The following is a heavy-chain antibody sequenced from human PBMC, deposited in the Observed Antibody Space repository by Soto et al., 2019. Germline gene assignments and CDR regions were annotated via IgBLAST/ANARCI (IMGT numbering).Heavy chain of an antibody. CDR3: VRSAIPRGGWFHP. J-gene: IGHJ5*02. CDR1: GVCISTYY. D-gene: IGHD2-21*01. V-gene: IGHV4-4*07. CDR2: IYASGSA. Sequence: ETRSLTCIVSGVCISTYYWARVRQPAGKGLEWIGCIYASGSANYNPSLKSRVVMSVDTSKNQFYLNMTSVTAADTAMYYCVRSAIPRGGWFHPWGQGILVTVSS.